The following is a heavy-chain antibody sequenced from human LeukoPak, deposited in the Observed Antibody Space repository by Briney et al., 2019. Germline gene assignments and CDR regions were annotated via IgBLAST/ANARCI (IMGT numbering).Heavy chain of an antibody. Sequence: ASVKVSCKASGYTFTSYGISWVRQAPGQGLEWMGWISAYNGSTNYAQKLQGRVTMTTDTSTSTAYTELRSLRSDDTAVYYCARYRDSSGYCFDYWGQGTLVTVSS. CDR2: ISAYNGST. J-gene: IGHJ4*02. V-gene: IGHV1-18*01. CDR3: ARYRDSSGYCFDY. CDR1: GYTFTSYG. D-gene: IGHD3-22*01.